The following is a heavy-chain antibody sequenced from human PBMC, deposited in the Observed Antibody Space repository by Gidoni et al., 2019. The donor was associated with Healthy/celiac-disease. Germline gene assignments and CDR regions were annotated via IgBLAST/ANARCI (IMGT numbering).Heavy chain of an antibody. CDR2: ISGSGGST. V-gene: IGHV3-23*01. J-gene: IGHJ4*02. Sequence: EVQLLASGGGLVQPGGSLRLPCAASGFTFSSYAMSWVRQAPRKGLEGVSAISGSGGSTYYADSVKGRFTISRDNSKNTLYLQMNSLRAEDTAVYYCAKVGTYYYGSGSYFDYWGQGTLVTVSS. D-gene: IGHD3-10*01. CDR3: AKVGTYYYGSGSYFDY. CDR1: GFTFSSYA.